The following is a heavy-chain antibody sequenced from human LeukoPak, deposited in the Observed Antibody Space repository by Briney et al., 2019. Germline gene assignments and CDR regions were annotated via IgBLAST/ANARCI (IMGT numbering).Heavy chain of an antibody. V-gene: IGHV1-8*01. CDR1: GYTFTSYD. CDR2: INPNSGNT. D-gene: IGHD3-22*01. CDR3: ARGELDSSGYYVDY. J-gene: IGHJ4*02. Sequence: ASVKVSCKASGYTFTSYDINWVRQATGQGLEWMGWINPNSGNTGYAQKFQGRVTMTRNTSISTAYMELSSLRSEDTAVYYCARGELDSSGYYVDYWGQGTLVTVSS.